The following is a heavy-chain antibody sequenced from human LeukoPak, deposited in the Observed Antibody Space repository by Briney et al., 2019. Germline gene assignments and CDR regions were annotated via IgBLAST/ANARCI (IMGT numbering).Heavy chain of an antibody. CDR2: ISWNSGSI. J-gene: IGHJ3*02. CDR3: ARDGYNFRGAFDI. CDR1: GFTFDDYT. V-gene: IGHV3-9*01. D-gene: IGHD5-24*01. Sequence: GGSLRLSCAASGFTFDDYTMHWVRQAPGKGLEWVSGISWNSGSIGYADSVKGRFTISRDNAKNSLYLQMNSLRAEDTAVYYCARDGYNFRGAFDIWGQGTMVTVSS.